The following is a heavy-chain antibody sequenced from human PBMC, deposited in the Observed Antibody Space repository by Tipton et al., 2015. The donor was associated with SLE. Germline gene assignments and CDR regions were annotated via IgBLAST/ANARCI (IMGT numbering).Heavy chain of an antibody. CDR1: GGSFSGHY. D-gene: IGHD3-16*01. CDR2: VNGSGST. Sequence: TLSLTCAVYGGSFSGHYWSWIRQPPGKGLEWIGEVNGSGSTDYNPSLKSRLTISVDTSKNQFSLNLSSVTAAETAVYYCARDGRGDDGFDVWGKGKMVTVSS. V-gene: IGHV4-34*01. J-gene: IGHJ3*01. CDR3: ARDGRGDDGFDV.